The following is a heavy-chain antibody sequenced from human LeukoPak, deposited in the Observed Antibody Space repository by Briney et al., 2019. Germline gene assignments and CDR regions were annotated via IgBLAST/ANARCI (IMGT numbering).Heavy chain of an antibody. Sequence: GGSLRLSCAASGVTFTSSDMSWGRHAPAPGLEWILSISGSGHSEAYADFVKGRFTVSRDNAKSSLYLQMNSLRAEDMAVYYCARDPNSSSWFPDAFDIWGQGTMVTVSS. D-gene: IGHD6-13*01. CDR1: GVTFTSSD. CDR2: ISGSGHSE. J-gene: IGHJ3*02. CDR3: ARDPNSSSWFPDAFDI. V-gene: IGHV3-23*01.